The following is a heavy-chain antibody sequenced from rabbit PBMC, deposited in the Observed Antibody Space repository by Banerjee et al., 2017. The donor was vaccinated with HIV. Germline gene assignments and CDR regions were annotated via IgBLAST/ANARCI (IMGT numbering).Heavy chain of an antibody. CDR3: ARDLAAVTGWNFGL. Sequence: QEQLVESGGGLVQPEGSLTLTCKASGFTLSSYWMWWVRQAPGKGLEWIACINTISGDTVYATWAKGRFTISGTSSSTVTLQMTSLTAADTATYFCARDLAAVTGWNFGLWGPGTLVTVS. V-gene: IGHV1S45*01. CDR1: GFTLSSYW. D-gene: IGHD7-1*01. J-gene: IGHJ6*01. CDR2: INTISGDT.